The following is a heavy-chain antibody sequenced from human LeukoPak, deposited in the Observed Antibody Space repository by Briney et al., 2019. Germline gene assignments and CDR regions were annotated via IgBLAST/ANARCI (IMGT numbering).Heavy chain of an antibody. CDR3: AKDRGVGVAGQAPYGMDV. CDR1: GFTFSSYA. J-gene: IGHJ6*02. Sequence: GGSLRLSCAASGFTFSSYAMNWVRQAPGRGLEWVSAIGGSDGRTYYADSVKGRFTISRDNSKNTLYLQMNSLRAEDTAVYYCAKDRGVGVAGQAPYGMDVWGQGTTVTVSS. D-gene: IGHD2-2*01. CDR2: IGGSDGRT. V-gene: IGHV3-23*01.